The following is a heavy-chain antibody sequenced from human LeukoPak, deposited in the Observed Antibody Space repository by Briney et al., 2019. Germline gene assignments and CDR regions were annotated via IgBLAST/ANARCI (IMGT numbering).Heavy chain of an antibody. J-gene: IGHJ6*02. Sequence: GGTLRLSCAASGFTSSDYYTSWIRPAPREGLGWGSYISSSGNTIYYADSVKGRFTISRDNAKNSLYLQMNSPRAEDTAVYYCAREHWDYYYYYGMDVWGQGTTVTVSS. V-gene: IGHV3-11*01. CDR2: ISSSGNTI. CDR1: GFTSSDYY. CDR3: AREHWDYYYYYGMDV. D-gene: IGHD7-27*01.